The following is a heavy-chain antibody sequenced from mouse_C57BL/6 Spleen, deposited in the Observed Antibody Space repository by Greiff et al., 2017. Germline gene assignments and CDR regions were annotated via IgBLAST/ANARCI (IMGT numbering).Heavy chain of an antibody. CDR2: VNPSYGGT. V-gene: IGHV1-53*01. CDR1: GYTFTTYG. J-gene: IGHJ3*01. CDR3: ASSGRLRLWFAY. Sequence: QVQLQQSGTELVQPGASVKLSCKSSGYTFTTYGMHWVRQRPAQGLELIGNVNPSYGGTNYNEPFQSKATLTIDKASSTAYMQLSSLRSEDSAVYYCASSGRLRLWFAYWGQGTLVTVSA. D-gene: IGHD2-4*01.